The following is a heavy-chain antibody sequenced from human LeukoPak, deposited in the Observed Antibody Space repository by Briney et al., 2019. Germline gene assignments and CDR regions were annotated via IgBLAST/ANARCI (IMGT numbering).Heavy chain of an antibody. CDR3: AKDPIVVVPAARGFDY. V-gene: IGHV3-23*01. J-gene: IGHJ4*02. Sequence: GGSLRLSCAASGFTFSSYAMSWVRQAPGKGLEWVSVISGGGGSTYYADSVKGRFTISRDNSKNTLYLQMNSLRAEDTAVYYCAKDPIVVVPAARGFDYWGQGTLVTVSS. D-gene: IGHD2-2*01. CDR2: ISGGGGST. CDR1: GFTFSSYA.